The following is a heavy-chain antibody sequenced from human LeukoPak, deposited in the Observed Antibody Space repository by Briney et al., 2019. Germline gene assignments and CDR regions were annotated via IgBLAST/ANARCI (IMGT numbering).Heavy chain of an antibody. CDR3: ARLQPHIVAFDY. CDR1: GGSISSSSYY. V-gene: IGHV4-39*01. D-gene: IGHD2-15*01. CDR2: IYYSGST. Sequence: SETLSLTCTVSGGSISSSSYYWGWIRQPPGKGLEWIESIYYSGSTYYNPSLESRVTISVDTSKNQFSLKLSSVTAADTAVYYCARLQPHIVAFDYWGQGTLVTVSS. J-gene: IGHJ4*02.